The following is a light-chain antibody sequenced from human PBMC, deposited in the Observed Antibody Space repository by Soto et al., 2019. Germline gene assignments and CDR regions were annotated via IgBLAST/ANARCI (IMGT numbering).Light chain of an antibody. Sequence: DIQMTQSPSTLSASVGDRVTITCRASQNINSWLAWYQQKPGKAPKLLIYKASNLESGVPSRFSGSGSGTEFALTISSLQPEDFATYSCQQLNSYPLTFGGGTKVDIK. V-gene: IGKV1-5*03. CDR2: KAS. CDR3: QQLNSYPLT. CDR1: QNINSW. J-gene: IGKJ4*01.